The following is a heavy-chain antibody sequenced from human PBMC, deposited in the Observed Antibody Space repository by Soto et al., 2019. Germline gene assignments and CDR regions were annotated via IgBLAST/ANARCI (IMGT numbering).Heavy chain of an antibody. D-gene: IGHD2-15*01. CDR1: DGSISISSYY. CDR2: IYYSGST. Sequence: SETLSLTCTVADGSISISSYYWSWIRQPPGKGQEWIGSIYYSGSTYYNPSLKSRVTISVDTSKNQFSLKLSSVTAADTAVYYCARIADCSGGSCYPEIDYWGQGTLVTVSS. V-gene: IGHV4-39*01. CDR3: ARIADCSGGSCYPEIDY. J-gene: IGHJ4*02.